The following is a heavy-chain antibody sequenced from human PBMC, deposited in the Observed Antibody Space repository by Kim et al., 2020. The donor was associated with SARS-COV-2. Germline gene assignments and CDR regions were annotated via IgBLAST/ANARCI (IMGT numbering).Heavy chain of an antibody. CDR3: ARGSKGGGSYLNY. D-gene: IGHD3-16*01. J-gene: IGHJ4*01. V-gene: IGHV4-34*01. Sequence: YNPSLMSRVTISVATSKSQFSLKLNSVTAADTAVYYCARGSKGGGSYLNYWGRGTLVTVSS.